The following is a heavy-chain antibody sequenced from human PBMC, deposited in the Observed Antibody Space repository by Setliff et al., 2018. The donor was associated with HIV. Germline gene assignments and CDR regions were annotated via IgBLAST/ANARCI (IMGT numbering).Heavy chain of an antibody. D-gene: IGHD5-12*01. CDR1: GTDLNLGY. V-gene: IGHV3-11*03. CDR2: ISNSSHDI. Sequence: GGSLRLSCAASGTDLNLGYMSWIRQAPGKGPEWVSYISNSSHDINYIDSVKGRFTISRDNAKSSLYLQMANLRVDDTAVYYCARWSGRTGGFWGQGILVTVSS. CDR3: ARWSGRTGGF. J-gene: IGHJ4*02.